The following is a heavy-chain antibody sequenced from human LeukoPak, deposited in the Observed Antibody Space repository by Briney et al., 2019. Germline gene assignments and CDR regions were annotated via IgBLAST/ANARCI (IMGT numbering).Heavy chain of an antibody. CDR1: GYTFTSYG. CDR3: ARVWWLRQTGYYYMDV. V-gene: IGHV1-8*02. J-gene: IGHJ6*03. CDR2: MNPNSGNT. D-gene: IGHD5-12*01. Sequence: ASVKVSCKASGYTFTSYGINWVRQATGQGLEWMGWMNPNSGNTGYAQKFQGRVTMTRNTSISTAYMELSSLRSEDTAVYYCARVWWLRQTGYYYMDVWGKGTTVTISS.